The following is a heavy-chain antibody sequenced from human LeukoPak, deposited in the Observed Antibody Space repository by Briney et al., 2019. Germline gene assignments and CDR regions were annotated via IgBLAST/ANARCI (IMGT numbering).Heavy chain of an antibody. CDR1: GFTFSSYA. J-gene: IGHJ4*02. CDR3: VKIGYCSGGSRYEGDY. V-gene: IGHV3-64D*09. D-gene: IGHD2-15*01. Sequence: GGSLRLSCSASGFTFSSYAMHWVRQAPGKGLEYVSAISSNGGSTYYADSVKGRFTISRDNSKNTLYLQMSSLRAEDTAVYYCVKIGYCSGGSRYEGDYWGQGTLVTVSS. CDR2: ISSNGGST.